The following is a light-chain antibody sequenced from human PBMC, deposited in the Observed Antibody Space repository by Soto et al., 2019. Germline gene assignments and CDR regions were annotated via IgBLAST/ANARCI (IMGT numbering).Light chain of an antibody. CDR2: GAS. CDR3: QHYGSALWT. J-gene: IGKJ1*01. CDR1: QSVSSSS. Sequence: EIVLTQSPGTLSLSPGERATLSCRASQSVSSSSFAWYQQNPGQAPRLLIYGASSRATGIPDRFSGSGSGTDFTLTISGLEPEDFAVYYCQHYGSALWTFGQGTKVEIK. V-gene: IGKV3-20*01.